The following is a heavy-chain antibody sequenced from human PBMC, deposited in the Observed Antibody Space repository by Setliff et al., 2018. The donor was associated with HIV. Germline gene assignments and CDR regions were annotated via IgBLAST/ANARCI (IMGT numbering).Heavy chain of an antibody. V-gene: IGHV3-9*01. Sequence: PGGSLRLSCVASGFTFDDYAMHWVRQAPGKGLEWVSGIKWNGGTMIYADSVRGRFTISRDNAKNSLYLQMNSLRVEDTAVYYCARTSTTTGTTLNWSDPWGQGTLVTVSS. CDR3: ARTSTTTGTTLNWSDP. D-gene: IGHD1-1*01. CDR2: IKWNGGTM. J-gene: IGHJ5*02. CDR1: GFTFDDYA.